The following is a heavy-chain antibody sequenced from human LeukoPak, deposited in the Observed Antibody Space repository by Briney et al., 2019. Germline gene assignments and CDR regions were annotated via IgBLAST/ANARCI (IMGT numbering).Heavy chain of an antibody. CDR2: IKNNGATT. D-gene: IGHD6-19*01. CDR3: AKVYHDSGCLIDY. J-gene: IGHJ4*02. V-gene: IGHV3-23*01. CDR1: GFTFSHYA. Sequence: GGSLRLSCAASGFTFSHYAMTWVRQAPGKGLEWVSTIKNNGATTDYADSVKGRFTISRDNSKKTLCLQMNSLRAEDTAVYYCAKVYHDSGCLIDYWGQGTLVTVSS.